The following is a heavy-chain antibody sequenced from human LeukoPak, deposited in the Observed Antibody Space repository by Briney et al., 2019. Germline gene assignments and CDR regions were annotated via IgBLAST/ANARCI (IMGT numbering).Heavy chain of an antibody. CDR2: IYYSGST. CDR1: GGSISSSSYY. V-gene: IGHV4-39*01. J-gene: IGHJ4*02. Sequence: SETLSLTCTVSGGSISSSSYYWGWIRQPPGKGLEWIGCIYYSGSTYYNPSLKRRVTISVDTSKNQFSLKLSSVTAADTAVYYCARHGALDYRSTSSFDYWGQGTLVTVSS. CDR3: ARHGALDYRSTSSFDY. D-gene: IGHD2-2*01.